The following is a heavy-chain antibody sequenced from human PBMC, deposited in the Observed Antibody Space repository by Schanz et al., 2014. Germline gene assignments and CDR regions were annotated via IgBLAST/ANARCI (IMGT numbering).Heavy chain of an antibody. CDR1: GFTFSDYY. J-gene: IGHJ6*02. Sequence: QVQLVESGGGVVQPGRSLRLSCAASGFTFSDYYMSWIRQAPGKGLEWVAVIWYDENNKYYADSVKGRFTMSRDNSKNTLYLQMNSLRAEDTSVYFCARVRRRIATPSTPSFRNYYYYAMDVWGQGTTXTVSS. CDR3: ARVRRRIATPSTPSFRNYYYYAMDV. V-gene: IGHV3-33*01. CDR2: IWYDENNK. D-gene: IGHD6-13*01.